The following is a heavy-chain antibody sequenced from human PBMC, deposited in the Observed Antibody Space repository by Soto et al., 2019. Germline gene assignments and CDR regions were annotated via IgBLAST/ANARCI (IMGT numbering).Heavy chain of an antibody. CDR3: ARRRHYYDSSGSSKYFEY. V-gene: IGHV4-59*08. CDR1: GGSISSYY. J-gene: IGHJ4*02. Sequence: SETLSLTCTVSGGSISSYYWSWIRQPPGKGLEWIGYVYYSGGTNYNPSLKSRVTISVDTSKNQFSLKVNSVTAADTAMYYCARRRHYYDSSGSSKYFEYWGQGTLVTVSS. D-gene: IGHD3-22*01. CDR2: VYYSGGT.